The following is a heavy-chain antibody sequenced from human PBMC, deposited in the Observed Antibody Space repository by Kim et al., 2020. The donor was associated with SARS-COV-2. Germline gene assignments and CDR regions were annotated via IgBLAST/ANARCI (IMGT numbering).Heavy chain of an antibody. J-gene: IGHJ4*02. V-gene: IGHV1-18*01. D-gene: IGHD2-21*01. Sequence: ASVKVSCTASDYMSDKSGISWVRQAPGQGLEWMGWINLYRSNTNYAQKLQDRVTITTDTSTSTAYLEVRSLRSDDTAVYYCVTDDFNRGVLNYWGQGTLVTVSS. CDR2: INLYRSNT. CDR1: DYMSDKSG. CDR3: VTDDFNRGVLNY.